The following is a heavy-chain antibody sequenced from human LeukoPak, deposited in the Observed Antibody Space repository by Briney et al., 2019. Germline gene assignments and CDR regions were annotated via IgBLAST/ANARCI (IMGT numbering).Heavy chain of an antibody. CDR3: ARESPNYYGSGSYEEYFQH. V-gene: IGHV3-23*01. Sequence: GGSLRLSCAASGFTFSSYGMSWVRQAPGKGLEWVSAISGTGGTTYYADSVKGRFTISRDNSKNTLYLQMNSLRAEDTAVYYCARESPNYYGSGSYEEYFQHWGQGTLVTVSS. J-gene: IGHJ1*01. CDR2: ISGTGGTT. CDR1: GFTFSSYG. D-gene: IGHD3-10*01.